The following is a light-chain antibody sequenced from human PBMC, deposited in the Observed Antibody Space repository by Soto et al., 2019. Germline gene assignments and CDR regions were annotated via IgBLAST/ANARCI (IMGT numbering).Light chain of an antibody. J-gene: IGKJ1*01. CDR2: RAS. CDR1: QPISSW. CDR3: QQYDNYSA. V-gene: IGKV1-5*03. Sequence: DIQVTQSPSALSASVGDRVTISCRASQPISSWLAWYQHKPGKAPKLLIYRASILESGVPSRFSGSGYGTEFTLTITSLQPDDFATYYCQQYDNYSAFGQGTKVDIK.